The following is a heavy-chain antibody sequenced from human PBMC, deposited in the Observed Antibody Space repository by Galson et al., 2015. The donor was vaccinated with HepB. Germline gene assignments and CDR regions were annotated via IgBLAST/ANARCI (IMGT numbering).Heavy chain of an antibody. CDR3: AREYYYDSSGYYPYPSPYYYYYGMDV. J-gene: IGHJ6*02. CDR1: GGTFSSYT. Sequence: SVKVSCKASGGTFSSYTISWVRQAPGQGLEWMGRIIPILGIANYAQKFQGRVTITADKSTSTAYMELSSLRSEDTAVYYCAREYYYDSSGYYPYPSPYYYYYGMDVWGQRTTVTVSS. D-gene: IGHD3-22*01. V-gene: IGHV1-69*04. CDR2: IIPILGIA.